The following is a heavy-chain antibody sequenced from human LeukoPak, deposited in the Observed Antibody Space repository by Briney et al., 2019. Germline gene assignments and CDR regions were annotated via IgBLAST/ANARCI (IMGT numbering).Heavy chain of an antibody. J-gene: IGHJ4*02. CDR3: SGPXSYATNGLDS. CDR1: GGSISSYY. CDR2: IYYSGRT. D-gene: IGHD2-8*01. V-gene: IGHV4-59*08. Sequence: SETLSLTCTVPGGSISSYYWTWIRQPPGKGLEWIGFIYYSGRTNYNPSLKSRVTILVDTSKNQFSLRLSSVTAADTAVYYCSGPXSYATNGLDSWGPGTLVIVSS.